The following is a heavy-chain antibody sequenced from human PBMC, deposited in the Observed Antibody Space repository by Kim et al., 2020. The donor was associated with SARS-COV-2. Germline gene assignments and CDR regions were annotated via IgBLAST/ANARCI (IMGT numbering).Heavy chain of an antibody. CDR1: ADTFADFH. J-gene: IGHJ4*02. CDR2: INPKNGNT. CDR3: ARAQFSFVGEFLPPFDS. Sequence: ASVKVSCKASADTFADFHLHWLRQAPGKGLEWLGWINPKNGNTKFPQKFQDRVTMTRDTSTTTTYMDLTRLTSDDTAIYYCARAQFSFVGEFLPPFDSWREASL. V-gene: IGHV1-2*02. D-gene: IGHD2-21*01.